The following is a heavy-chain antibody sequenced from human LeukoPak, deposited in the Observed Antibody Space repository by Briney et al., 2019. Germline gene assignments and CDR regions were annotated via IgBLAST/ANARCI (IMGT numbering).Heavy chain of an antibody. CDR3: ARDLGCSGGSCRDY. V-gene: IGHV1-2*02. D-gene: IGHD2-15*01. CDR2: INPNSGGT. J-gene: IGHJ4*02. CDR1: GYTFAGYY. Sequence: ASVKVSCKASGYTFAGYYMHWVRQAPGQGLEWMGWINPNSGGTNYAQKFQGRVTMTRDTSISTAYMELSRLRSDDTAVYYCARDLGCSGGSCRDYWGQGTLVTVSS.